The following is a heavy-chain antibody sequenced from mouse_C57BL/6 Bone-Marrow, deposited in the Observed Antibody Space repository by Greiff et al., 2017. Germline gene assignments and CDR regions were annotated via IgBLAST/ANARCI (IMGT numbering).Heavy chain of an antibody. Sequence: QVQLQQPGAELVKPGASVKMSCKASGYTFTSYWITWVKQRPGQGLEWIGDIYPGSGSTNYNEKFKSKATLTVDTSSSTAYMQLSSLTSEDSAVYDCARREITTVVDGYFDVWGTGTTVTVSS. CDR3: ARREITTVVDGYFDV. D-gene: IGHD1-1*01. V-gene: IGHV1-55*01. J-gene: IGHJ1*03. CDR1: GYTFTSYW. CDR2: IYPGSGST.